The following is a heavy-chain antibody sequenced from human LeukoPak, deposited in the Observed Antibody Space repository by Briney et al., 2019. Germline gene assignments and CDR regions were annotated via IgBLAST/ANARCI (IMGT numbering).Heavy chain of an antibody. CDR1: GYTFTGYY. Sequence: GASVKVSCKASGYTFTGYYMHWVRQAPGQGLEWMGWINPNSGGTNYAQKFQGRVTMTRDTSISTAYMELSRLRSDDTAVYYCARTRAPGASRIFSRSSWYCMDVWGKGTTVTVSS. CDR3: ARTRAPGASRIFSRSSWYCMDV. D-gene: IGHD6-13*01. V-gene: IGHV1-2*02. J-gene: IGHJ6*03. CDR2: INPNSGGT.